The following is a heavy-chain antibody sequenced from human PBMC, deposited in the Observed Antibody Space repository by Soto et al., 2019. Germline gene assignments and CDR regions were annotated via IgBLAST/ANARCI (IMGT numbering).Heavy chain of an antibody. Sequence: PSETLSLTCAVYGGSFSGSYLSWIRQPPGKGLEWIGEINHGGSTNYNPSLKSRVTISVDTSKNQFSLKLTSVTAADTAVYYCAATVTTVTLRRPNWFDPWGQGTRVTVSS. V-gene: IGHV4-34*01. D-gene: IGHD4-17*01. CDR1: GGSFSGSY. CDR3: AATVTTVTLRRPNWFDP. CDR2: INHGGST. J-gene: IGHJ5*02.